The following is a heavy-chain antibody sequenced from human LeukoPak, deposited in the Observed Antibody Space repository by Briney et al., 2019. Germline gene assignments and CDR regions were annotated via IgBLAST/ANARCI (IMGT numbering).Heavy chain of an antibody. D-gene: IGHD3-16*01. CDR1: GGTFSSYA. V-gene: IGHV1-69*01. CDR2: IIPIFGTT. CDR3: ASGVHYYSSGMDV. J-gene: IGHJ6*02. Sequence: ASVKVACKASGGTFSSYAISWVREAPGQGREWVGGIIPIFGTTNYAQKLQGRVKITADESTSTAYMELSSLRSEDTAVYYCASGVHYYSSGMDVWGQGTTVTVSS.